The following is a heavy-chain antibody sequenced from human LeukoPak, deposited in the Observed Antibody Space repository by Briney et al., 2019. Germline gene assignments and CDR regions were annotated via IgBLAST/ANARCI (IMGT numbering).Heavy chain of an antibody. V-gene: IGHV1-8*01. J-gene: IGHJ5*02. CDR1: GYTFTSYD. D-gene: IGHD6-13*01. CDR2: MNPNSGNT. Sequence: ASVKVSGKASGYTFTSYDINWVRQATGQGLEWMGWMNPNSGNTGYAQKFQGRVTMTRNTSISTAYMELSSLRSEDTAVYYCARGRAAAGRRFWFDPWGQGTLVTVSS. CDR3: ARGRAAAGRRFWFDP.